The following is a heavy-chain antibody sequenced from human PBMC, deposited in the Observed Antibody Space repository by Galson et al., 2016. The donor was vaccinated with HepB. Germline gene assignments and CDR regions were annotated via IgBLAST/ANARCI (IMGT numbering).Heavy chain of an antibody. D-gene: IGHD1-26*01. CDR3: ARSSGSSWKDSFDI. J-gene: IGHJ3*02. CDR1: GDSVSRNSAA. V-gene: IGHV6-1*01. Sequence: CAISGDSVSRNSAAWNWIRQSPSRGLEWLGGTYYRSQWYNDFAASVKSRIIINSDTSTNQFSMQLNSVTPEDTAVYYCARSSGSSWKDSFDIWGQGTMVTVSS. CDR2: TYYRSQWYN.